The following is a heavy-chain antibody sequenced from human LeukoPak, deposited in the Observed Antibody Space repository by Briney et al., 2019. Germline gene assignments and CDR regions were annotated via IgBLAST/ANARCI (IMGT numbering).Heavy chain of an antibody. D-gene: IGHD3-22*01. CDR3: AKDPYVAYYYDSSGYYPSFFDY. J-gene: IGHJ4*02. CDR1: GFTFSSYG. Sequence: HPGRSLRLSCAASGFTFSSYGMHWVRQAPGKGLEWVAVISYDGSNKYYADSVKGRFTISRDNSKNTLYLQMNSLRAEDTAVYYCAKDPYVAYYYDSSGYYPSFFDYWGQGTLVTVSS. V-gene: IGHV3-30*18. CDR2: ISYDGSNK.